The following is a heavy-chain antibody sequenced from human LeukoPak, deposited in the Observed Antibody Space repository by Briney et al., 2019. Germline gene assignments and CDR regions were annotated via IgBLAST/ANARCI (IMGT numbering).Heavy chain of an antibody. CDR2: INPKSGDT. J-gene: IGHJ5*02. CDR1: GYTFTGYY. CDR3: ARGGPPKTWIQLWGWFDP. D-gene: IGHD5-18*01. V-gene: IGHV1-2*02. Sequence: ASVKVSCKASGYTFTGYYIHWVRQAPGQGLQWMGWINPKSGDTNYAQKFQGRVTMTRDTSISTACMELSRLTSDDTAVYYCARGGPPKTWIQLWGWFDPWGQGTLVTVSS.